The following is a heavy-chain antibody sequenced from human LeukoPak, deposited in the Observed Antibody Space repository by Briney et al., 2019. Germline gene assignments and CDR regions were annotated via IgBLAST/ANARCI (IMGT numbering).Heavy chain of an antibody. Sequence: GRSLRLSCAASGFTFDDYAMHWVRQAPGKGLEWVSGISWNSGSIGYADSVKGRFTISGDNAKNSLYLQMNSLRAEDTALYYCAKVTPRYYYYYGMDVWGQGTTVTVSS. CDR1: GFTFDDYA. CDR3: AKVTPRYYYYYGMDV. V-gene: IGHV3-9*01. CDR2: ISWNSGSI. J-gene: IGHJ6*02.